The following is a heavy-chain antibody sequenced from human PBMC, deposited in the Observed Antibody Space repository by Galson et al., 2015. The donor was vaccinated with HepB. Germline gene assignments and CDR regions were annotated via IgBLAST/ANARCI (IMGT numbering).Heavy chain of an antibody. V-gene: IGHV1-46*01. J-gene: IGHJ4*02. CDR1: GYTFTSYY. CDR3: ARGGHVGDYDILTGYYKDPYRNNAFDI. Sequence: SVKVSCKASGYTFTSYYMHWVRQAPGQGLEWMGIINPSGGSTSYAQKFQGRVTMTRDTSTSTVYMELSSLRSEDTAVYYCARGGHVGDYDILTGYYKDPYRNNAFDIWGQGTLVTVSS. CDR2: INPSGGST. D-gene: IGHD3-9*01.